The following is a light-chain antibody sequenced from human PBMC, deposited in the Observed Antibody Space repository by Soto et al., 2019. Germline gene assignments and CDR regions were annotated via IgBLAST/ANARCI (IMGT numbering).Light chain of an antibody. CDR2: GAS. Sequence: EIVLTQSPGTLSLSPEERATLSCRASQSVSSSYLAWYQHKPGQAPRLLIYGASSRATGIPDRFSGSGSGTDFTLTISRLEPEDFAVYYCQQYDSSPLTFGGGTKVEIK. CDR3: QQYDSSPLT. J-gene: IGKJ4*01. CDR1: QSVSSSY. V-gene: IGKV3-20*01.